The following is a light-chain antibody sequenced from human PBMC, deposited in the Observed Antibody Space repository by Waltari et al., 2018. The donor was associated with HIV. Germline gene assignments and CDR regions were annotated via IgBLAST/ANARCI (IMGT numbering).Light chain of an antibody. CDR3: ATWDDSLNGYV. V-gene: IGLV1-44*01. J-gene: IGLJ1*01. CDR2: SNN. Sequence: QSVLTQPPSASGTPGQRVTISCSGSSANIGSRTVSCYQQLPGTAPKLLIYSNNQRASGVPDRFSGSKSGTSAALAISGLQSEDEADYYCATWDDSLNGYVLGAGTRVTVL. CDR1: SANIGSRT.